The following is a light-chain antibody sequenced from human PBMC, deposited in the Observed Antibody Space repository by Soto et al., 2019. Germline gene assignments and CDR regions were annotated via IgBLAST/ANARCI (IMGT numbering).Light chain of an antibody. CDR1: SSDVGGYNY. CDR3: SSYTAITTTRV. J-gene: IGLJ2*01. CDR2: DVS. V-gene: IGLV2-14*03. Sequence: QSALTQPASVSGSPGQSITISCTGTSSDVGGYNYVSWYQQHPGKAPQLMIYDVSSRPSGVSHRFSGSKSGTTASLTISGLQAEDEAYYFCSSYTAITTTRVFGGGTKLT.